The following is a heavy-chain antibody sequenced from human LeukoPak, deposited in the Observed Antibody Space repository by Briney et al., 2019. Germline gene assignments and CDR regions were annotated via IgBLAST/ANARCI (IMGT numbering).Heavy chain of an antibody. CDR3: ARHDDFSRAFDI. CDR1: GGSISSYY. Sequence: SETLSLTCTVSGGSISSYYWSWVRQPPGKGLEWIGYIYYSGSTDYNPSLKSRVTISVDTSKNQFSLKLSSVTAADTAVYYCARHDDFSRAFDIWGQGTMVTVSS. V-gene: IGHV4-59*08. D-gene: IGHD4-11*01. CDR2: IYYSGST. J-gene: IGHJ3*02.